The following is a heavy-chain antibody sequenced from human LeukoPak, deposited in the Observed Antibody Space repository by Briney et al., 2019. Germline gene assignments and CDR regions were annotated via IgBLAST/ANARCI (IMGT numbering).Heavy chain of an antibody. D-gene: IGHD3-10*01. CDR3: ARDAHTGSGTYWGGVDYYYGLDV. CDR1: GLIVSSNY. Sequence: PGGSLRLSCAASGLIVSSNYMSWVRQAPGKGLEWVSVVYGGDTTYYADYVQGRFTISRDNSKNTLYLQMNSLRAEDTAVYYCARDAHTGSGTYWGGVDYYYGLDVWGQGTTVTVSS. CDR2: VYGGDTT. V-gene: IGHV3-66*01. J-gene: IGHJ6*02.